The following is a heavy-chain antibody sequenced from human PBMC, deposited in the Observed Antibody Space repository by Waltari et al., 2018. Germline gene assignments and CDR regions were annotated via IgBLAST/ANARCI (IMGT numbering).Heavy chain of an antibody. V-gene: IGHV3-23*01. CDR2: ISAGGATT. J-gene: IGHJ5*02. CDR1: GFHFNNHA. Sequence: EMQQLESGGGLVQPGGSLRVSCATSGFHFNNHAMNWVRQAPGKGLEWVSAISAGGATTYYADSMKGRFTISRDNSKNTLYLQMNSLRAEDTAVYYCARVLRMGDLPHLSWGQGTLVTVSS. D-gene: IGHD3-16*01. CDR3: ARVLRMGDLPHLS.